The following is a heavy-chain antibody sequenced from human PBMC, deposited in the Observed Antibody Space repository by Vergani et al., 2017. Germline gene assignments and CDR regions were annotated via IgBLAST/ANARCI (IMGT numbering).Heavy chain of an antibody. CDR3: AKDRDSSGYYVVGWFDP. CDR2: IWYDGSNK. Sequence: QVQLVESGGGVVQPGRSLRLSCAASGFTFSSYGMHWVRQAPGKGLEWVAVIWYDGSNKYYADSVKGRFTISRDNSKNTLYLQMNSLRAEDTAVYYCAKDRDSSGYYVVGWFDPWGQGTLVTVSS. J-gene: IGHJ5*02. V-gene: IGHV3-33*06. D-gene: IGHD3-22*01. CDR1: GFTFSSYG.